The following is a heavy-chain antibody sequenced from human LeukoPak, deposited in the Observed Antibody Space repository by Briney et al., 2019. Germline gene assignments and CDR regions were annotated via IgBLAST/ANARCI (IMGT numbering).Heavy chain of an antibody. J-gene: IGHJ4*02. CDR3: ARGGANYYGSGSHDY. V-gene: IGHV4-31*03. Sequence: PSQTLPLTCTVSGGSISSGGYYWSWIRQHPGKGLGWIGYIYYSGSTYYNPSLKSRVTISVDTSKNQFSLKLSSVTAADTAVYYCARGGANYYGSGSHDYWGQGTLVTVSS. D-gene: IGHD3-10*01. CDR2: IYYSGST. CDR1: GGSISSGGYY.